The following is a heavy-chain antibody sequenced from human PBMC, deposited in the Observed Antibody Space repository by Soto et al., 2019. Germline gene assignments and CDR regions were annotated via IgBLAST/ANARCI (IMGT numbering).Heavy chain of an antibody. D-gene: IGHD6-25*01. CDR2: IYYSGST. V-gene: IGHV4-39*01. CDR3: ARHVGIAAGGKLDY. CDR1: GGSISSSSYY. J-gene: IGHJ4*02. Sequence: SETLSLTCTVSGGSISSSSYYWGWIRQPPGKGLEWIGSIYYSGSTYYNPSLKSRVTISVDTSKNQFSLKLSSVTAADTAVYYCARHVGIAAGGKLDYWGQGTLVTVSS.